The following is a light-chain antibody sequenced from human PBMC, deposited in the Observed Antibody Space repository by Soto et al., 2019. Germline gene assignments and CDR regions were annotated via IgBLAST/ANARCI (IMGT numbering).Light chain of an antibody. CDR1: SSDIGGYNF. Sequence: QSALTRHASVSGSPGQSITISCTGTSSDIGGYNFDSWYQQHPGKAPKLMIYDVTNRPPGLSDRFSGSKSGNTASLTISGLQAEDDANYYCSSYTTSSTLVFGAGTKLTVL. J-gene: IGLJ3*02. V-gene: IGLV2-14*03. CDR3: SSYTTSSTLV. CDR2: DVT.